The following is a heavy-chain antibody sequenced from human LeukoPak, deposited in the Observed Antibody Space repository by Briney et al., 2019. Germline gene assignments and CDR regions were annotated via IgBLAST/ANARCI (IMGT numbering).Heavy chain of an antibody. CDR3: ATGDCSGGSCSSFDY. V-gene: IGHV1-18*01. CDR2: ISAYNGNA. Sequence: ASVKVSCKASGYTXTSYCISGVRQAPGQGLELMGWISAYNGNANYAQKLQGRVTMTTDTSTSTAYMELRSLRSDDTAVYYCATGDCSGGSCSSFDYWGQGTLVTVSS. CDR1: GYTXTSYC. D-gene: IGHD2-15*01. J-gene: IGHJ4*02.